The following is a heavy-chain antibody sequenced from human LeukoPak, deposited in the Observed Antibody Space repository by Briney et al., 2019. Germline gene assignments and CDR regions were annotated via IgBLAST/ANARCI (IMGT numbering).Heavy chain of an antibody. V-gene: IGHV3-7*01. CDR1: GFTFTSYA. CDR3: ARDPHGAFDI. Sequence: GGSLRLSCAASGFTFTSYAMSWVRQAPGKGLEWVANIKQDGSEKCYVDSVKGRFTISRDNAKNSLYLQMNSLRAEDTAVYYCARDPHGAFDIWGEGTMVTVSP. J-gene: IGHJ3*02. CDR2: IKQDGSEK.